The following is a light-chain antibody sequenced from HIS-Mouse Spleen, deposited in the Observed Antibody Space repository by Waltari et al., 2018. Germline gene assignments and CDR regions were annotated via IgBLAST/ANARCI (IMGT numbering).Light chain of an antibody. CDR3: SSYTSSSTEV. CDR2: DVS. Sequence: QSALTQPASVSGSPGQSITVHCTGTSSHVGGYNYVSWYQQHPGKAPKLRIYDVSNRPSGVSTRCSGSESSKTASLTISGLQGEDEADYYCSSYTSSSTEVFGGGTKLTVL. CDR1: SSHVGGYNY. V-gene: IGLV2-14*03. J-gene: IGLJ2*01.